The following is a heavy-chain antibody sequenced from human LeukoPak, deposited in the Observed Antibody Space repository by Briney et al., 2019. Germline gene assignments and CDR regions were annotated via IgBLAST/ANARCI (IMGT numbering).Heavy chain of an antibody. V-gene: IGHV4-34*01. CDR2: INHSGST. CDR3: ASLSSSWYYVDYYYYYMDV. CDR1: GGSFSGYY. Sequence: PSETLSLTCAVYGGSFSGYYWSWIRQPPGKGLEWIGEINHSGSTNYNPYLKSRVTIPVDTSKNQFSLKLSSVTAADTAVYYCASLSSSWYYVDYYYYYMDVWGKGTTVTVSS. D-gene: IGHD6-13*01. J-gene: IGHJ6*03.